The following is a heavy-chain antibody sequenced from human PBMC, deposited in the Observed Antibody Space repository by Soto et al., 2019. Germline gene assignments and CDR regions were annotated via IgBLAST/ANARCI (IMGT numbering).Heavy chain of an antibody. CDR3: ARDRGYYGSGSYYNLGIGNYMDV. V-gene: IGHV4-59*01. CDR1: GGSISSYY. D-gene: IGHD3-10*01. J-gene: IGHJ6*03. Sequence: SETLSLTCTVSGGSISSYYWSWIRQPPGKGLEWIGYIYYSGSTNYNPSLKSRVTISVDTSKNQFSLKLSSVTAADTAVYYCARDRGYYGSGSYYNLGIGNYMDVWGKGTTVTVSS. CDR2: IYYSGST.